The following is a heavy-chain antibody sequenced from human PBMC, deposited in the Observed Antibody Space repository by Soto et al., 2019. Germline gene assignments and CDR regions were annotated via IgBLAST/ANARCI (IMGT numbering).Heavy chain of an antibody. CDR2: INPNSGGT. Sequence: QVQLVQSGAEVKKPGASVKVSCKASGYTFTGYYMHWVRQAPGQGLEWMGWINPNSGGTNYAQKFQGWVTMTRDTSISTAYMELSRLRSDDTAVYYCARDARGSGRYGGYFDYWGQGTLVTVSS. D-gene: IGHD3-10*01. CDR1: GYTFTGYY. CDR3: ARDARGSGRYGGYFDY. V-gene: IGHV1-2*04. J-gene: IGHJ4*02.